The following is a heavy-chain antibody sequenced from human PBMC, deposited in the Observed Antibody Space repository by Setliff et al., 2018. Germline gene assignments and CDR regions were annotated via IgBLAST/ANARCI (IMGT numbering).Heavy chain of an antibody. Sequence: PSETLSLTCTVSGGSISSYYWSWIRQPAGKGLEWIGRIYTSGSTNYNPSLKSRVTMSVDTSKNQFSLKLSSVTAADTAVYYCARARDTSGYFQHYFDFWGQGTLVTVPQ. J-gene: IGHJ4*02. D-gene: IGHD3-22*01. CDR1: GGSISSYY. CDR3: ARARDTSGYFQHYFDF. V-gene: IGHV4-4*07. CDR2: IYTSGST.